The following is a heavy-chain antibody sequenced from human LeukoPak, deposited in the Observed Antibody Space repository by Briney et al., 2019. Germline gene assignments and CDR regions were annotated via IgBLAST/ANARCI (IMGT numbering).Heavy chain of an antibody. Sequence: ASVKVSCKVSGYTLTELSMHWVRQAPGQGLEWMGGIIPIFGTANYAQKFQGRVTITADESTSTAYMELSSLRSEDTAVYYCARGVIGNWNDARNNWFDPWGQGTLVTVSS. D-gene: IGHD1-1*01. CDR2: IIPIFGTA. V-gene: IGHV1-69*13. CDR1: GYTLTELS. CDR3: ARGVIGNWNDARNNWFDP. J-gene: IGHJ5*02.